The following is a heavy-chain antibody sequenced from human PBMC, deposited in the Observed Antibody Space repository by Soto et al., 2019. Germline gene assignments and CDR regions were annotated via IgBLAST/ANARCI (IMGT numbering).Heavy chain of an antibody. CDR2: INSNSGGT. D-gene: IGHD2-15*01. V-gene: IGHV1-2*02. Sequence: QVQLVQSGAEVKKPGASVKVSCKASGYTFTGYYIHWVRQAPGQGLEWMGWINSNSGGTKYAQKFQGRVTLTRDTFISTAYMELSRLKSDDTAVYYCARVPPLVAASDYWGQGTLVTVST. J-gene: IGHJ4*02. CDR3: ARVPPLVAASDY. CDR1: GYTFTGYY.